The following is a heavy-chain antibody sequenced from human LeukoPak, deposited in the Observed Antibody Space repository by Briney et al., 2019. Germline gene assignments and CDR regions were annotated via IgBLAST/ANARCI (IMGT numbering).Heavy chain of an antibody. CDR2: ITSTGTTR. D-gene: IGHD4-17*01. CDR1: GFTLTDHY. J-gene: IGHJ4*02. V-gene: IGHV3-11*01. Sequence: GGSLRLSCTVSGFTLTDHYMSWFRQSPGRGLERISWITSTGTTRDYADSVKGRFTISRDNTKNSVYLQMTSLRADDTAVYYCARDPDYGDPYWGQGTLVTVSS. CDR3: ARDPDYGDPY.